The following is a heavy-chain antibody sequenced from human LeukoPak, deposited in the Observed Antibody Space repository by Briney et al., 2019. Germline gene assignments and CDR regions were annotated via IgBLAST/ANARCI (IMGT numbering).Heavy chain of an antibody. CDR3: ARVYSSSWYVDY. CDR2: INPNNGGT. V-gene: IGHV1-2*02. Sequence: ASVKVSCKASGYTFTGYYMHWVRQAPGQGLEWMGWINPNNGGTNYAQKFQGRVTMTRDTSISTAYMEPSRLRSDDTAVYYCARVYSSSWYVDYWGQGTLVTVSS. D-gene: IGHD6-13*01. CDR1: GYTFTGYY. J-gene: IGHJ4*02.